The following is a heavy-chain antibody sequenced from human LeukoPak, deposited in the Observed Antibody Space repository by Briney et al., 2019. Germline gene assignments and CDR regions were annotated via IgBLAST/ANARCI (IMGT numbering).Heavy chain of an antibody. D-gene: IGHD2-2*01. J-gene: IGHJ6*03. V-gene: IGHV3-23*01. CDR3: GGVVVPAAQSFYYYYMDV. CDR1: GFTFSSYA. CDR2: ISGSGGST. Sequence: GGSLRLSCAASGFTFSSYAMSWVRQAPGKGLEWVSAISGSGGSTYYADSVKGRFTISRDNSKNTLYLQMNSLRAEDTAVYYCGGVVVPAAQSFYYYYMDVWGKGTTVTVSS.